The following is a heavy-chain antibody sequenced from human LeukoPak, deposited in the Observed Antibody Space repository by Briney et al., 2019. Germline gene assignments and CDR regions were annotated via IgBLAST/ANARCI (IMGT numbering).Heavy chain of an antibody. CDR1: GFTFSSYA. J-gene: IGHJ4*02. D-gene: IGHD3-22*01. V-gene: IGHV3-64D*09. CDR2: ISTNGGNT. CDR3: VKDERVRMSYYDSSGYYAY. Sequence: GGSLRLSCAASGFTFSSYAMSWVRQAPGKGLEYVSAISTNGGNTYYADSVKGRFTISRDNSKSMLFLQMSSLRAEDTAVYYCVKDERVRMSYYDSSGYYAYWGQGTLVTVSS.